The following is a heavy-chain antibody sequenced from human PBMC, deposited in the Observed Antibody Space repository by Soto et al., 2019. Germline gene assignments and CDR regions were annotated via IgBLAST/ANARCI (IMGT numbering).Heavy chain of an antibody. Sequence: GESLKISCRGSGYTFTDYWIVWVRQMPGKGLEWMGVIYPGDSNTKYSPSFQGQVTLSADKSITTTYMELTSLRSEDTAIYYCAADRAGLAVAGSSARSFGDYYYDMDVWGQGTGVTVSS. CDR3: AADRAGLAVAGSSARSFGDYYYDMDV. V-gene: IGHV5-51*01. D-gene: IGHD6-19*01. CDR1: GYTFTDYW. J-gene: IGHJ6*02. CDR2: IYPGDSNT.